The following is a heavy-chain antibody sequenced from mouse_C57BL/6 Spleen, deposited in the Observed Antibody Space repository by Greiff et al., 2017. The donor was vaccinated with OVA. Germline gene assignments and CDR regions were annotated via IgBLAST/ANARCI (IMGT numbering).Heavy chain of an antibody. D-gene: IGHD1-3*01. CDR3: ARDSSSWFAY. V-gene: IGHV5-17*01. Sequence: EVQLVESGGGLVKPGGSLKLSCAASGFTFSDYGMHWVRQAPEKGLEWVAYISSGSSTIYYADTVKGRFTISRDNAKNTLFLPMTSLRSEDTAMYYCARDSSSWFAYWGQGTLVTVSA. CDR1: GFTFSDYG. J-gene: IGHJ3*01. CDR2: ISSGSSTI.